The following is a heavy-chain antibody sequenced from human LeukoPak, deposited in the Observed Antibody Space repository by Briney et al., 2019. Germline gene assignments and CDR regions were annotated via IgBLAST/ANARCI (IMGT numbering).Heavy chain of an antibody. V-gene: IGHV3-23*01. D-gene: IGHD2-2*01. CDR3: AKEARYCSSTSCPIDY. CDR2: ISGSGGST. Sequence: GGSLRLSCAASGFTFSSYAMSWVRQAPGKGLEWVSAISGSGGSTYYADSVKGRFTISRDNSKNTLYLQMNSLRAEDTAAYYCAKEARYCSSTSCPIDYWGQGTLVTVSS. J-gene: IGHJ4*02. CDR1: GFTFSSYA.